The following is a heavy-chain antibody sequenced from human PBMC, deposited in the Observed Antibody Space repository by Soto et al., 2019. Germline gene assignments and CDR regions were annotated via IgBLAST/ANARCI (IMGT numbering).Heavy chain of an antibody. CDR1: GFTFSTYS. Sequence: GGSLRLSCAASGFTFSTYSMNWVRQAPGKGLEWVSSISSSSSYIYYADSVKGRFTISRDNAKDSLYLQMNSLRAEDTAVYYCARYDSSGYYWPYYYYGMDVWGQGTTVTVSS. V-gene: IGHV3-21*01. J-gene: IGHJ6*02. CDR3: ARYDSSGYYWPYYYYGMDV. D-gene: IGHD3-22*01. CDR2: ISSSSSYI.